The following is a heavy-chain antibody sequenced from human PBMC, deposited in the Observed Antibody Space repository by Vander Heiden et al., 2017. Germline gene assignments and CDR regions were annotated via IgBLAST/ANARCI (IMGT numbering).Heavy chain of an antibody. J-gene: IGHJ4*02. CDR1: GFSFSNYG. V-gene: IGHV3-30*18. Sequence: QVHLVESGGGVVQPGGSLRLTCAASGFSFSNYGMHWVRQAPGKGLEWVSVISYDGSNKYYANTLKGRFTISRDNSKNTLFLQMNSLRTEDTALYYCAKLYCSSTVCYIDYWGQGTLVTVSS. D-gene: IGHD2-2*02. CDR3: AKLYCSSTVCYIDY. CDR2: ISYDGSNK.